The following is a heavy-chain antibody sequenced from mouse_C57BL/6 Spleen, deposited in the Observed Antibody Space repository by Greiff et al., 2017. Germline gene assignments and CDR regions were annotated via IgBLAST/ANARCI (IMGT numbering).Heavy chain of an antibody. V-gene: IGHV5-15*01. CDR3: ARKYYSNMDY. Sequence: EVMLVESGGGLVQPGGSLKLSCAASGFTFSDYGMAWVRQAPRKGPEWVAFISNLAYSIYYAATVTGRFTISRENAKNTLYLEMSSLRSEDTAMYYCARKYYSNMDYWGQGTSVTVSS. J-gene: IGHJ4*01. CDR1: GFTFSDYG. CDR2: ISNLAYSI. D-gene: IGHD2-5*01.